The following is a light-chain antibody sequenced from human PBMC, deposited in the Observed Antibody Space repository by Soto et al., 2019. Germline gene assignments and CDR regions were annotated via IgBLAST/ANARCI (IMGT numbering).Light chain of an antibody. V-gene: IGLV1-40*01. Sequence: QSVLTQPPSVSGAPGQRVTISCTGSSSNIGAGYEVHWYQQLPGTAPKLLIYGNSNRPSGVPDRFSCSKSGTSASLAITGLQAEDEADYYCQSYDSSLSGSIFGGGTKLTVL. CDR2: GNS. CDR1: SSNIGAGYE. J-gene: IGLJ2*01. CDR3: QSYDSSLSGSI.